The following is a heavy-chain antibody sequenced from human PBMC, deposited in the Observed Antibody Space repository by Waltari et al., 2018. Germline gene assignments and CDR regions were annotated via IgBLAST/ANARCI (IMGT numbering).Heavy chain of an antibody. Sequence: QVQLVQSGAEVKKPGASVKVSCRAAGYTFTSYFMHWARQAPGQGREWMGIMKPSGGSTSYAQKFQGRVTMTWDTSTSTVFMELSSLRSEDTAVYYCARETSKWLVDPWGQGTLVTVSS. V-gene: IGHV1-46*01. CDR2: MKPSGGST. D-gene: IGHD5-12*01. CDR1: GYTFTSYF. CDR3: ARETSKWLVDP. J-gene: IGHJ5*02.